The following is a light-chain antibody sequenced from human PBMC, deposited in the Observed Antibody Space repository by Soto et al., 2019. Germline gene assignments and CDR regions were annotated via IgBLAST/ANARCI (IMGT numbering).Light chain of an antibody. Sequence: QSALTQPASVSGSPVQSVAISCTGTSSDVGAYNYVSWYQHLPGKAPKLLIYDVSHRPSWVSDRFSGSKSGNTASLTISGLQAEDEGDYYCNSYTSSSTLYVFGTGTKVTVL. CDR3: NSYTSSSTLYV. CDR2: DVS. J-gene: IGLJ1*01. V-gene: IGLV2-14*03. CDR1: SSDVGAYNY.